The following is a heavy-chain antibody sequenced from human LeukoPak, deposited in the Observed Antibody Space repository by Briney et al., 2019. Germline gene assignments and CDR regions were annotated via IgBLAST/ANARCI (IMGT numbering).Heavy chain of an antibody. J-gene: IGHJ4*02. Sequence: GESLKISCHASGYRFTNYWIAWVRQMPGQGLEWMGIIYPSDSDIRYNPSFQGQVTISADKSISTAYLRWSSLQASDTAVYYCARVGTSNYRFFDSWGQGTLVTVSS. CDR3: ARVGTSNYRFFDS. CDR1: GYRFTNYW. CDR2: IYPSDSDI. V-gene: IGHV5-51*01. D-gene: IGHD4-11*01.